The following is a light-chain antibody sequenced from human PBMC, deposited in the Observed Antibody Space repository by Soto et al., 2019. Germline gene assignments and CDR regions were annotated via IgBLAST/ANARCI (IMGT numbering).Light chain of an antibody. Sequence: DIQMTQSPSSLSASVGDRFTITCRASQGIINYLAWYQQKPGKVPKLLIYAASNRATGIPARFSGSGSGTDFTLTISRLEPEDFAVYYCQQYHNSPLTFGQGTKV. V-gene: IGKV1-NL1*01. CDR1: QGIINY. J-gene: IGKJ1*01. CDR3: QQYHNSPLT. CDR2: AAS.